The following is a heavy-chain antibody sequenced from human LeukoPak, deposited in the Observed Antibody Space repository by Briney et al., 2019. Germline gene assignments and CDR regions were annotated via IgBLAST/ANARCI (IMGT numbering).Heavy chain of an antibody. Sequence: SETLSLTCTVSGGSVSSGSYYWSWIRQPPGKGLEWIGYIYYSGSTNYNPSLKSRVTISVDTSKNQFSLKLSSVTAADTAVYYCARVGEFIDYWGQGTLVTVSS. V-gene: IGHV4-61*01. CDR2: IYYSGST. D-gene: IGHD2-21*01. CDR1: GGSVSSGSYY. CDR3: ARVGEFIDY. J-gene: IGHJ4*02.